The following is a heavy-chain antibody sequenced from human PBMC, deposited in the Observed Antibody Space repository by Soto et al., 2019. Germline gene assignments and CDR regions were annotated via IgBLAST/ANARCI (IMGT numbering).Heavy chain of an antibody. Sequence: SETLSLTCTVSGGSVSSSSHYWGWVRQPPGKGLEWIGSFYYSGATYYSPSLKSRVTISVDTSKSQFYLKVTSVTAADRAVYYCARHDQIIVVTGKRYFDFWGQGSLVTVSS. J-gene: IGHJ4*03. V-gene: IGHV4-39*01. CDR1: GGSVSSSSHY. CDR3: ARHDQIIVVTGKRYFDF. CDR2: FYYSGAT. D-gene: IGHD2-21*01.